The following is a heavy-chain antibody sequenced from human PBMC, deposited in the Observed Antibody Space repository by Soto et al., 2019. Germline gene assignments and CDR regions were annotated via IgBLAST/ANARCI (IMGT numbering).Heavy chain of an antibody. CDR2: ISSGSSTI. Sequence: EVQLVESGGGLVRPGGSLRLSCAASGFTFSSYSMNWVRQAPGKGLEWVSYISSGSSTIYYADSVKGRFTISRDNAKNSLYLQMDSLRAEDTAVYYATRSAYMDVWGTGTTVTVSS. J-gene: IGHJ6*03. CDR1: GFTFSSYS. D-gene: IGHD2-2*01. V-gene: IGHV3-48*01. CDR3: TRSAYMDV.